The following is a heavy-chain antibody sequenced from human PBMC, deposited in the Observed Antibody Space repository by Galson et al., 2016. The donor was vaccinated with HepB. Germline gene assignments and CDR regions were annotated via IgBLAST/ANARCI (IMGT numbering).Heavy chain of an antibody. CDR1: GGTFSSFA. D-gene: IGHD3-10*01. Sequence: SVKVSCKASGGTFSSFAINWVRQAPGQGLEWMGGIIPMFGTPNYAQKFRGRVTVTADESTSTAYMELSSLRSQDTGVYYCASHTRGQYDSGRYEFNYWGQGTLVTVSS. CDR2: IIPMFGTP. V-gene: IGHV1-69*13. J-gene: IGHJ4*02. CDR3: ASHTRGQYDSGRYEFNY.